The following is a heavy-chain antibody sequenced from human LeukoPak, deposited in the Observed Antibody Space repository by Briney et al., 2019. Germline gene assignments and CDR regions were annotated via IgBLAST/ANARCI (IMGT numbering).Heavy chain of an antibody. CDR2: IYYSGTT. V-gene: IGHV4-39*01. J-gene: IGHJ6*03. CDR3: ARHSGSSWYSFHYYYMDV. CDR1: GFTFSSYSMN. Sequence: PGGSLRLSCAASGFTFSSYSMNWVRQAPGKGLEWIGSIYYSGTTYYNPSLKSRVTISEDTSKNEFSLKLSSVTAADTAVYYCARHSGSSWYSFHYYYMDVWGKGTTVTVSS. D-gene: IGHD6-13*01.